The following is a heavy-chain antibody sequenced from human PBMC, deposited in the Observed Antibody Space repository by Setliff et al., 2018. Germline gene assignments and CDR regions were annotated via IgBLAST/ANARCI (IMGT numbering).Heavy chain of an antibody. J-gene: IGHJ4*02. CDR1: GFTFSDYE. CDR3: AREPHDRSGPDY. CDR2: ISSRGSTI. D-gene: IGHD3-22*01. V-gene: IGHV3-48*03. Sequence: GGSLRLSCAASGFTFSDYEMSWVRQAPGKGLEWLSSISSRGSTILNADSVKGRFTISRDNAKKSLYLQMNSLIAEDTAVYYCAREPHDRSGPDYWGQGTLVTVS.